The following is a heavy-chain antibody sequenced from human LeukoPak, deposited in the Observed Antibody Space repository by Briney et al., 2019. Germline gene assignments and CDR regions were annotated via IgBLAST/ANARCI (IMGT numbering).Heavy chain of an antibody. D-gene: IGHD3-9*01. J-gene: IGHJ3*02. CDR2: IRSSGSTI. Sequence: GGSLRLSCAASGFTFSDYYMSWIRQAPGKGLEWVSYIRSSGSTIYYADSVKGRFTISRDNAKNSLYLQMNSLRAEDTAVYYCARHRKYYDILTGYFNGDAFDIWGQGTMVTVSS. CDR1: GFTFSDYY. V-gene: IGHV3-11*04. CDR3: ARHRKYYDILTGYFNGDAFDI.